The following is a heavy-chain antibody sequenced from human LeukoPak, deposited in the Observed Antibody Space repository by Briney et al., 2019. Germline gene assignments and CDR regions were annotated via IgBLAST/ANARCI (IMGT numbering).Heavy chain of an antibody. CDR2: IYHSGST. Sequence: SETLSLTCAVSGDSISSSNWWSWVRQPPGKGLEWIGEIYHSGSTNYNPSLKSRLTISVDKSTNQFSLNLSSVTAADTAVYYCARKTYESGSYFGSWGQGTLVTVSS. V-gene: IGHV4-4*02. D-gene: IGHD3-10*01. CDR1: GDSISSSNW. CDR3: ARKTYESGSYFGS. J-gene: IGHJ5*01.